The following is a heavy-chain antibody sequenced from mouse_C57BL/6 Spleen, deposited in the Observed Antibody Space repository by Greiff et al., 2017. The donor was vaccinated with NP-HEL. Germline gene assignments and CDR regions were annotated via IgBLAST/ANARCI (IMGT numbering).Heavy chain of an antibody. J-gene: IGHJ4*01. CDR3: ARCTMSTREGYYYAMDY. Sequence: QVQLKESGPGLVAPSQSLSITCTVSGFSLTSYGVDWVRQPPGKGLEWLGVICGGGSTNYNSALMSRLSISTDNSKSQVFLKMNSLQTDDTAMYDCARCTMSTREGYYYAMDYWGQGTSVTVSS. CDR1: GFSLTSYG. D-gene: IGHD2-4*01. V-gene: IGHV2-9*01. CDR2: ICGGGST.